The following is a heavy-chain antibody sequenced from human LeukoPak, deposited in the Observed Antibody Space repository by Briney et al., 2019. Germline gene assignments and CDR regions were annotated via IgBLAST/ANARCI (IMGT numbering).Heavy chain of an antibody. CDR1: GFTVSSNY. CDR2: IYSGGST. J-gene: IGHJ4*02. V-gene: IGHV3-53*05. CDR3: ARERSFYDSSGYSSCFDY. D-gene: IGHD3-22*01. Sequence: SGGSLRLSCAASGFTVSSNYMSWVRQAPGKGLEWVSVIYSGGSTYYADSVKGRFTISRDNSKNTLYLQMGSLRAEDMAVYYCARERSFYDSSGYSSCFDYWGQGTLVTVSS.